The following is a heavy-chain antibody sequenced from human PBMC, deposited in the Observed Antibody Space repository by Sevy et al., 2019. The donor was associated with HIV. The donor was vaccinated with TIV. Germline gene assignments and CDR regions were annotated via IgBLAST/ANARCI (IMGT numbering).Heavy chain of an antibody. CDR2: ISSSSSYI. CDR3: ARGGSSSSWPDAFDI. V-gene: IGHV3-21*01. CDR1: GFTFSSYS. J-gene: IGHJ3*02. Sequence: GGSLRLSCAASGFTFSSYSMNWVRQAPGKGLEWVSSISSSSSYIYYADSVKGRFTISRDNAKNSLYLQMNSLRAEDTAVYYCARGGSSSSWPDAFDIWGQWTMVTVSS. D-gene: IGHD6-13*01.